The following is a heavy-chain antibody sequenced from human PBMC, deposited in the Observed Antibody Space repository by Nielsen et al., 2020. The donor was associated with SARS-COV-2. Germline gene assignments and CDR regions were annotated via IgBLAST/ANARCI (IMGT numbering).Heavy chain of an antibody. V-gene: IGHV2-70*11. CDR2: IDWDDDK. J-gene: IGHJ1*01. CDR3: ARGNSSGWYFDFQH. D-gene: IGHD6-19*01. Sequence: SGPTLVKPTQTLTLTCTFSGFSLSTGGMCVSWIRQPPGKALEWLARIDWDDDKYYSTSLNSRLTISKDASKNQVVLTMTNMEPVDTATYFCARGNSSGWYFDFQHWGQGALVTVSS. CDR1: GFSLSTGGMC.